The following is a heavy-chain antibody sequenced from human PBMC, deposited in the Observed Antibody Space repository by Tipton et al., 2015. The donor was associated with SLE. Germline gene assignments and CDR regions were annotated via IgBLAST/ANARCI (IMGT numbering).Heavy chain of an antibody. J-gene: IGHJ4*02. CDR3: AKGGTYCSSTSCPWNY. Sequence: SLRLSCAASGFSLSTYWMHWVRQAPGKGLVWVSRLNLDGRHISYADSVKGRFTISRDAAKNTLYLQMNSLRAEDSAVYYCAKGGTYCSSTSCPWNYWGQGTLVTVSS. CDR2: LNLDGRHI. V-gene: IGHV3-74*01. D-gene: IGHD2-2*01. CDR1: GFSLSTYW.